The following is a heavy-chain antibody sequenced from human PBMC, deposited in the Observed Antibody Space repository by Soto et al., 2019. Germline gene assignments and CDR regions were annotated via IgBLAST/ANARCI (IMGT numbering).Heavy chain of an antibody. CDR2: INDSGNI. J-gene: IGHJ6*03. CDR3: ARGLIVWFGELSRRGGYYYYMDV. V-gene: IGHV4-34*01. D-gene: IGHD3-10*01. CDR1: GGSFSGYQ. Sequence: QVQLQQWGAGLLKPSETLSLTCAVYGGSFSGYQWSWIRQTPGQGLEWIGEINDSGNINYNPSHKSRVTILVDTAKKQISLKLSSVTAADTAVYYCARGLIVWFGELSRRGGYYYYMDVWGKGTTVTVSS.